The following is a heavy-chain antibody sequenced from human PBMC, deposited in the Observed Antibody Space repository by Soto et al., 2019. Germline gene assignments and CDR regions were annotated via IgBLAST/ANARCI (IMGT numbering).Heavy chain of an antibody. Sequence: SETLSLTCAVYGGAFSGYYWSWIRQPPGKGLEWIGEINHSGSTNYNPSLKSRVTISVDTSKDQFSLKLSSVTAADTAVYYCARRGGRIAVAGYYYGMDVWGQGTTVTVSS. CDR2: INHSGST. CDR3: ARRGGRIAVAGYYYGMDV. J-gene: IGHJ6*02. V-gene: IGHV4-34*01. D-gene: IGHD6-19*01. CDR1: GGAFSGYY.